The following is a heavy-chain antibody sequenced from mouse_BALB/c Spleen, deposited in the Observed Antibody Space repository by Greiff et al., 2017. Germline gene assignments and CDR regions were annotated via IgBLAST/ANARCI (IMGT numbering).Heavy chain of an antibody. D-gene: IGHD4-1*01. CDR3: ASPNWDGYAMDY. CDR2: ISYSGST. Sequence: EVKLQESGPGLVKPSQSLSLTCTVTGYSITSDYAWNWIRQFPGNKLEWMGYISYSGSTSYNPSLKSRISITRDTSKNQFFLQLNSVTTEDTATYYCASPNWDGYAMDYWGQGTSVTVSS. J-gene: IGHJ4*01. CDR1: GYSITSDYA. V-gene: IGHV3-2*02.